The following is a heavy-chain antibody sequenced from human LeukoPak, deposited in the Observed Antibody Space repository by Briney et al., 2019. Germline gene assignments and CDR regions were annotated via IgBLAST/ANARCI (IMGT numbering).Heavy chain of an antibody. CDR3: AKERGSYNWNDAADY. CDR1: GGTFSSYA. Sequence: ASVKVSCKASGGTFSSYAISWVRQAPGQGLEWMGGIIPIFGTANYAQKFQGRVTITADESTSTAYMELSSLRSEDTAVYYCAKERGSYNWNDAADYWGQGTLVTVSS. CDR2: IIPIFGTA. J-gene: IGHJ4*02. D-gene: IGHD1-1*01. V-gene: IGHV1-69*13.